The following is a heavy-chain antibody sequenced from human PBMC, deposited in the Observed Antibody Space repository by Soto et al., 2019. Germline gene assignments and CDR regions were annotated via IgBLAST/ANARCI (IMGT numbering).Heavy chain of an antibody. CDR2: IYYSGST. J-gene: IGHJ4*02. V-gene: IGHV4-31*03. D-gene: IGHD3-22*01. CDR3: ARDSPRVDSSGYRYFDY. Sequence: SETLSLTCTVSGGSISSGGYYWSWIRQHPGKGLEWIGYIYYSGSTYYNPSLKSRVTISVDTSKNQFSLKLSSVTAADTAVYYCARDSPRVDSSGYRYFDYWGQGTLVTVPQ. CDR1: GGSISSGGYY.